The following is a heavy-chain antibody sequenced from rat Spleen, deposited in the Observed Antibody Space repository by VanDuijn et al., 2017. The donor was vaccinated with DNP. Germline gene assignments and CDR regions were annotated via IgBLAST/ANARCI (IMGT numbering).Heavy chain of an antibody. CDR2: IWTGGST. Sequence: QVQLKESGPGLVQPSQTLSLTCTVSGFSLTSYNVHWVRQPTGKGLEWMGVIWTGGSTDYNSALKSRLSISRDTSKSQVFLNMNSLQTEDIATYYCAREGYGSSPFDYWGQGVMVTVSS. D-gene: IGHD1-3*01. CDR1: GFSLTSYN. CDR3: AREGYGSSPFDY. V-gene: IGHV2-30*01. J-gene: IGHJ2*01.